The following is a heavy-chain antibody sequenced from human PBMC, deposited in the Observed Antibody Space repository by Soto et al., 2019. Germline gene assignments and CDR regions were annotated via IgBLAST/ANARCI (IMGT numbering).Heavy chain of an antibody. V-gene: IGHV3-23*01. CDR3: KRDVVASSPPGADY. D-gene: IGHD5-12*01. CDR2: IKAAGGDT. Sequence: EVQLLGSGGGLVRPGGSLRLSCAGSGFTFSSYPMSWVRQAPGKGPEWVAAIKAAGGDTYYADSVKGRFTISRENFNDILYLQMNSLTVEDTAMYYCKRDVVASSPPGADYWGQGPLVTVSS. J-gene: IGHJ4*02. CDR1: GFTFSSYP.